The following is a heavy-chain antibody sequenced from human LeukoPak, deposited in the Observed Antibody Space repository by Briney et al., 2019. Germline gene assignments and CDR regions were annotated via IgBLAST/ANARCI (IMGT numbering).Heavy chain of an antibody. CDR2: INSDGSST. CDR1: GFTFSSYW. V-gene: IGHV3-74*01. D-gene: IGHD4-23*01. Sequence: PGGSLRLSCAASGFTFSSYWMHWVRQAPGKGLVWVSRINSDGSSTNYADSVKGRFTISRDNAKNSLYLQMNSLRAEDTAVYYCAREAGTVVPEAFDIWGQGTMVTVSS. CDR3: AREAGTVVPEAFDI. J-gene: IGHJ3*02.